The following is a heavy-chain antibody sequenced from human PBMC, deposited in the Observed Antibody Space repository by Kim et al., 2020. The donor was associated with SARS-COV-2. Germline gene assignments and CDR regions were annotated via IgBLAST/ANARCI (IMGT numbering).Heavy chain of an antibody. V-gene: IGHV3-7*03. CDR2: IKQDGSEK. J-gene: IGHJ4*02. Sequence: GGSLRLSCAASGFTFSSYWMSWVRQAPGKGLEWVANIKQDGSEKYYVDSVKGRFTISRDNAKNSLYLQMNSLRAEDTAVYYCARASWIQLWFQLISRLYYFDYWGQGTLVTVSS. CDR1: GFTFSSYW. D-gene: IGHD5-18*01. CDR3: ARASWIQLWFQLISRLYYFDY.